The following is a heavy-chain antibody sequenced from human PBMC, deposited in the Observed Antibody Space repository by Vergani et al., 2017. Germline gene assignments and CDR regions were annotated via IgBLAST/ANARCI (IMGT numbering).Heavy chain of an antibody. V-gene: IGHV4-61*02. Sequence: QVQLQESGPGLVKPSQTLSLTCTVSGGSISSGPYYWSWIRQPAGKGLEWIWRIYTSGSTDYNPSLKSRVTMSVDTSKNQFSLKLSSVTAADTAVYYCARTHYYDSSAYWVLLDYWGQGTLVTVSS. CDR2: IYTSGST. J-gene: IGHJ4*02. CDR1: GGSISSGPYY. D-gene: IGHD3-22*01. CDR3: ARTHYYDSSAYWVLLDY.